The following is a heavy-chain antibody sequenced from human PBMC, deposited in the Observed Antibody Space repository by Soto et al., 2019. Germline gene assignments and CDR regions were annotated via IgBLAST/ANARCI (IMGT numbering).Heavy chain of an antibody. V-gene: IGHV4-59*01. J-gene: IGHJ4*02. CDR1: GGSISSYY. D-gene: IGHD5-18*01. CDR3: ARIRGYSYGYPFDY. CDR2: IYYSGST. Sequence: TVSGGSISSYYWSWIRQPPGKGLEWIGYIYYSGSTNYNPSLKSRVTISVDTSKNQFSLKLSSVTAADTAVYYCARIRGYSYGYPFDYWGQGTPVPVYS.